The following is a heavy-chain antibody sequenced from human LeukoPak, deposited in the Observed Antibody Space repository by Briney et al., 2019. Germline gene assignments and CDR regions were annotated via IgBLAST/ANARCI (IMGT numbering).Heavy chain of an antibody. J-gene: IGHJ5*02. D-gene: IGHD3-10*01. CDR2: ISAYNGNT. Sequence: ASVKVSCKASGYTFTSYDISWVRQAPGQGLEWMGWISAYNGNTNYAQKLQGRVTMTTDTSTSTAYMELRSLRSDDTAVYYCARDRGVPMVRGVMIGWFDPWGQGTLVTVSS. CDR3: ARDRGVPMVRGVMIGWFDP. CDR1: GYTFTSYD. V-gene: IGHV1-18*01.